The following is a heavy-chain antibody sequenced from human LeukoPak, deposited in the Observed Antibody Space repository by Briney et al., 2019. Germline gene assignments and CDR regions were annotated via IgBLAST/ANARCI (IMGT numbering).Heavy chain of an antibody. Sequence: SETLSLTCTVSGGSISSYYWSWIRQPPGQGLEWIGRIYISGTTNYNSSLKSRITMSLDTSKNQLSLKLSSVTAADTAVYYCARDEAGSGYIDYWGQGTLVTVSS. CDR2: IYISGTT. D-gene: IGHD3-22*01. V-gene: IGHV4-4*07. CDR1: GGSISSYY. J-gene: IGHJ4*01. CDR3: ARDEAGSGYIDY.